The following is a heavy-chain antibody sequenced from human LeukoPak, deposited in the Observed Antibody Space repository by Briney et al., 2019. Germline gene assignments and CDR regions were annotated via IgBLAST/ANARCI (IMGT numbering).Heavy chain of an antibody. V-gene: IGHV3-7*01. D-gene: IGHD3-16*01. J-gene: IGHJ6*03. CDR1: GFTFSSYW. CDR3: ARVMSASVWRSYGSYYYYYYMDI. Sequence: PGGSLRLSCAASGFTFSSYWLSWVRQAPGKGPEWVANIKQDGSEKYSVDSVKGRFTISRDNAKNSLYMQMNSLRAEDTAVYHCARVMSASVWRSYGSYYYYYYMDIWGKGTTVTVSS. CDR2: IKQDGSEK.